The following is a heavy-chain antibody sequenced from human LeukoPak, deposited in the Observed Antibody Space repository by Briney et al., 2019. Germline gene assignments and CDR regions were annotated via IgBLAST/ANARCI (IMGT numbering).Heavy chain of an antibody. CDR3: ARRGRGTSGYLDY. V-gene: IGHV4-39*01. CDR2: IYHSEST. D-gene: IGHD2-15*01. J-gene: IGHJ4*02. CDR1: GASISSSIYY. Sequence: SETLSLTCTVSGASISSSIYYWDWIRQPPGKGLEWIGSIYHSESTYYNPSLKSRVTISVDTSKKQFSLKLTSVPAADTAVYYCARRGRGTSGYLDYWGQGTLVTVSS.